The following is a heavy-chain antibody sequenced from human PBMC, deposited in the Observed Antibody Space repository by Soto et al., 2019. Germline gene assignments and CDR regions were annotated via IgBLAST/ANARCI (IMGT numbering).Heavy chain of an antibody. D-gene: IGHD4-17*01. CDR2: ISFDGTKK. V-gene: IGHV3-30-3*01. J-gene: IGHJ6*02. Sequence: PGGSLRLSCAASGFTFNIYALHGVRQAPGKGLEWVAVISFDGTKKYYSDSVKGRFTISRDNLKNTLYLQMNNLRVEDAALYFCAREDDYGYRYINYGLDVWGQGTTVTVSS. CDR3: AREDDYGYRYINYGLDV. CDR1: GFTFNIYA.